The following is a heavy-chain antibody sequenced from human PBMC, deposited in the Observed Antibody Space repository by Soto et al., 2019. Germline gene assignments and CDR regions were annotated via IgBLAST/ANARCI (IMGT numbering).Heavy chain of an antibody. CDR2: ISSSSSTI. D-gene: IGHD6-6*01. V-gene: IGHV3-48*01. CDR1: GFTFSSYG. J-gene: IGHJ4*02. CDR3: ARGLYSSSVYYFDY. Sequence: GGSLRLSCAASGFTFSSYGMHWVRQAPGKGLEWVSYISSSSSTIYYADSVKGRFTISRDNAKNSLYLQMNSLRAEDTAVYYCARGLYSSSVYYFDYWGQGTLVTVSS.